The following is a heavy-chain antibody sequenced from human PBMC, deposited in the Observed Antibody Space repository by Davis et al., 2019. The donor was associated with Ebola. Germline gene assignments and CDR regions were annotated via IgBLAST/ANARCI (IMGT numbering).Heavy chain of an antibody. D-gene: IGHD2-8*02. CDR2: ISGSGGTT. J-gene: IGHJ3*02. CDR1: VITFSSYA. Sequence: GESLKISCADSVITFSSYAMTWVRQTPGKGLEWVSAISGSGGTTYYADSVKGRFTISRDNAKNSLTLQMNSLGAEDTAVYYCARGRRLLADAFHIWGQGTMVTASS. V-gene: IGHV3-23*01. CDR3: ARGRRLLADAFHI.